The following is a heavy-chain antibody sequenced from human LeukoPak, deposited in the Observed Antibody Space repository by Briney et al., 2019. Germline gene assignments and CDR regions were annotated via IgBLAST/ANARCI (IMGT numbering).Heavy chain of an antibody. CDR1: GYTFTSYG. V-gene: IGHV1-18*01. D-gene: IGHD5-12*01. Sequence: ASVKVSCKASGYTFTSYGISWVRQAPGQGLEWMGWISAYNGNTNYAQKLQGRVTMTTDTSTSTGYMELRSLRSDDTAMYYCARQVVATIDYYYYMDVWGKGTTVTISS. J-gene: IGHJ6*03. CDR2: ISAYNGNT. CDR3: ARQVVATIDYYYYMDV.